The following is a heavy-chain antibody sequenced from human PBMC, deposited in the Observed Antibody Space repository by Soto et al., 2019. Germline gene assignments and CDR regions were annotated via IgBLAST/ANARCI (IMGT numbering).Heavy chain of an antibody. D-gene: IGHD3-22*01. J-gene: IGHJ4*02. CDR1: GFPFSSYL. Sequence: PGGSLSLSCAASGFPFSSYLMQWVRQAPGEGLVWVSRINSDGSRTTYADSVKGRFTISRDNAKNTLYLQMNGLRAEDTAVYYCARVHNYYDSTGPLGYWGLGTLVTVSS. CDR3: ARVHNYYDSTGPLGY. CDR2: INSDGSRT. V-gene: IGHV3-74*01.